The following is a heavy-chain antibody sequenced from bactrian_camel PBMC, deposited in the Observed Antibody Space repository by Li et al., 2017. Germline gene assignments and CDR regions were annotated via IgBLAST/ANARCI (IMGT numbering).Heavy chain of an antibody. J-gene: IGHJ4*01. CDR1: AYQYSFYC. D-gene: IGHD6*01. V-gene: IGHV3S63*01. CDR2: IRTLDGDS. Sequence: VQLVESGGGSVQAGGSLRLSCSASAYQYSFYCMGWFRQIPGKEREGLAGIRTLDGDSWYADSVKGRFTISKDNAKRTVYLQMDNLKPEDTAMYYCAAQFLNEIWYRPSAFRYWGKGTQVTVS. CDR3: AAQFLNEIWYRPSAFRY.